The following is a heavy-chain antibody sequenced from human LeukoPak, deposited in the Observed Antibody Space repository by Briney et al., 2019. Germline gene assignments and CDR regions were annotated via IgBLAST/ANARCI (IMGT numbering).Heavy chain of an antibody. V-gene: IGHV1-18*01. D-gene: IGHD6-19*01. Sequence: GASVKVSCKASGGTFSSYAISWVRQAPGQGLEWMGWISAYDGNTNYAQKLQDRVTMTRDTSTSTVYMELSSLTSEDTAVYYCARGPSGYSSGWYAYWGQGTLVTVSS. CDR2: ISAYDGNT. CDR1: GGTFSSYA. J-gene: IGHJ4*02. CDR3: ARGPSGYSSGWYAY.